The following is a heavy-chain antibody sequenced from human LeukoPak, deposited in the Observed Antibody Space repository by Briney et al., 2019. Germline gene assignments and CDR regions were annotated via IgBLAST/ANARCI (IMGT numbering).Heavy chain of an antibody. J-gene: IGHJ4*02. V-gene: IGHV3-21*01. CDR2: ITISSSII. Sequence: PGGSLRLSCAASGFSFSDYSMSWVRQAPGKGLEWVSSITISSSIIYYADSVKGRFTISRDNAKNSLFLQMNSLRAEDTAVYYCARDLSDDYSLDYWGQGTLVSVSS. CDR1: GFSFSDYS. D-gene: IGHD3-16*01. CDR3: ARDLSDDYSLDY.